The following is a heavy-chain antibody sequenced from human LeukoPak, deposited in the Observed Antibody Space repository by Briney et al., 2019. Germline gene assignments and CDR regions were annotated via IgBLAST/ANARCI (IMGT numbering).Heavy chain of an antibody. D-gene: IGHD4-11*01. J-gene: IGHJ5*02. V-gene: IGHV4-39*07. CDR1: AGSISSSSYY. CDR2: IYYSGST. CDR3: ARESVFSNFNNWFDP. Sequence: SETLSLTCTVSAGSISSSSYYWDWIRQPPGKGLEWTRSIYYSGSTYYNPSLKSRVTISVDTSKNQFSLKLSSVTAADTAVYYCARESVFSNFNNWFDPWGQGTLVTVSS.